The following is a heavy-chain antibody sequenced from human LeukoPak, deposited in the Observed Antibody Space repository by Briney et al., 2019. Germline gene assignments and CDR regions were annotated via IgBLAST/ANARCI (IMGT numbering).Heavy chain of an antibody. J-gene: IGHJ5*02. V-gene: IGHV4-4*02. CDR3: ARRIAVLLWFGEFNWFDP. D-gene: IGHD3-10*01. Sequence: SGTLSLTCGVSGGSISSTNWWTWVRQPPGEGLEWIGEVELSGRTNYNPSLKSRVTISVDTSKNQFSLKLSSVTAADTAVYYCARRIAVLLWFGEFNWFDPWGQGTLVTVSS. CDR1: GGSISSTNW. CDR2: VELSGRT.